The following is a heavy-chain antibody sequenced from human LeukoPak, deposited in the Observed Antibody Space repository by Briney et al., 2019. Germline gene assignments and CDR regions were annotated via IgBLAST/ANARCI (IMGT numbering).Heavy chain of an antibody. CDR2: IYYSGST. J-gene: IGHJ4*02. D-gene: IGHD2-15*01. CDR1: GGSISSYY. Sequence: SETLSLTCTVSGGSISSYYWSWIRQPPGKGLEWIGYIYYSGSTNYNPSLKSRVTISVDTSKNQFSLKLSSVTAADTAVYYCARAVHCSGGSCYFDYWGQGTLVTVSS. CDR3: ARAVHCSGGSCYFDY. V-gene: IGHV4-59*12.